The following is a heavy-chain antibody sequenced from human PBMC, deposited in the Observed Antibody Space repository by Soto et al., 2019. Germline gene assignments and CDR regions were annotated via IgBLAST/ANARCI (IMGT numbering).Heavy chain of an antibody. CDR3: PRIIEGWYQGRYYSGMDV. Sequence: QVQLQESGPGLVKPSETLSLTCTGSVRSVSSGSYYWSWIRQPPGKGLEWIGSIYYSGSTNSNPSPKSLVTISVHASKTQFSLKMRSVPAADTALYSCPRIIEGWYQGRYYSGMDVWGQGTTVTVSS. CDR1: VRSVSSGSYY. V-gene: IGHV4-61*01. D-gene: IGHD6-19*01. CDR2: IYYSGST. J-gene: IGHJ6*02.